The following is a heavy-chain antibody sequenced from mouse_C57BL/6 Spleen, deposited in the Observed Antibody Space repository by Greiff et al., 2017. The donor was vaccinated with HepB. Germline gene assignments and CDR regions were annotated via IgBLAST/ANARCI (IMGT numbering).Heavy chain of an antibody. CDR3: ARDEGQLRLRGAWFAY. CDR2: IFPGSGST. CDR1: GYTFTDYY. D-gene: IGHD3-2*02. V-gene: IGHV1-75*01. Sequence: QVHVKQSGPELVKPGASVKISCKASGYTFTDYYINWVKQRPGQGLEWIGWIFPGSGSTYYNEKFKGKATLTVDKSSSTAYMLLSSLTSEDSAVYFCARDEGQLRLRGAWFAYWGQGTLVTVSA. J-gene: IGHJ3*01.